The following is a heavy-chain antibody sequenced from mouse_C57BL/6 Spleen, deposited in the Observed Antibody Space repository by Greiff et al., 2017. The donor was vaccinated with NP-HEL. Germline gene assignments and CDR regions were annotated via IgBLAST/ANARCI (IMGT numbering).Heavy chain of an antibody. CDR1: GYAFSSSW. Sequence: QVQLQQSGPELVKPGASVKISCKASGYAFSSSWMNWVKQRPGKGLEWIGRIYPGDGDTNYNGKFKGKATLTADKSSSTAYMQLSSLTSEDSAVYFCARLSMMVTTLGGHFDYWGQGTTLTVSS. J-gene: IGHJ2*01. D-gene: IGHD2-3*01. CDR2: IYPGDGDT. CDR3: ARLSMMVTTLGGHFDY. V-gene: IGHV1-82*01.